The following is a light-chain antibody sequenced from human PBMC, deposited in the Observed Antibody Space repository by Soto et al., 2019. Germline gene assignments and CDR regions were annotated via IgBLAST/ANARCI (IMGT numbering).Light chain of an antibody. J-gene: IGKJ1*01. V-gene: IGKV3-11*01. CDR2: HAS. Sequence: EIVLTQSPATLSLSPGERATLSCRASQSVSIDLAWYQQKPGQAPRLLIYHASNRATGIAARFSGGGSGTDFTPTISSPEPEDFAVYYCQQRSQWPWTFGQGTKVEIK. CDR3: QQRSQWPWT. CDR1: QSVSID.